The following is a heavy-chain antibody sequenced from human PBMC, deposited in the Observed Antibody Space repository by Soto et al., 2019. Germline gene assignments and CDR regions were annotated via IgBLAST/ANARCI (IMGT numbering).Heavy chain of an antibody. CDR1: GFPFNIYG. CDR2: ISYDGSNQ. V-gene: IGHV3-30*18. J-gene: IGHJ4*02. CDR3: AKDQASGQGSFDS. Sequence: PGGSLRLSCTGSGFPFNIYGMHWVRQAPDKVLEWVALISYDGSNQSYADSVKGRFTISRDNSKNTLFLQMNSLRADDTGVYYCAKDQASGQGSFDSWGQGTLVTVSA.